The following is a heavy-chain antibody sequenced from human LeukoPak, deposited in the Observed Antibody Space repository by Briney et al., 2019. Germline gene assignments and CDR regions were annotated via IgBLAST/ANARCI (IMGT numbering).Heavy chain of an antibody. D-gene: IGHD3-10*01. V-gene: IGHV4-39*01. CDR3: ARGRLPRFGEFRIWGYYYYYMDV. Sequence: TSETLSLTCTVSGGSISSSSYYWGWIRQPPGKGLEWIGSIYYSGSTYYNPSLKSRVTISVDTSKNQFSLKLSSVTAADTAVYYCARGRLPRFGEFRIWGYYYYYMDVWGKGTTVTVSS. CDR1: GGSISSSSYY. J-gene: IGHJ6*03. CDR2: IYYSGST.